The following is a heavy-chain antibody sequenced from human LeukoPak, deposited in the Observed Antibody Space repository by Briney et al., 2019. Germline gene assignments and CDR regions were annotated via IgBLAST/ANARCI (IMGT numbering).Heavy chain of an antibody. CDR3: ARGGIAATVDS. V-gene: IGHV3-30*03. CDR2: ISHEGSQT. J-gene: IGHJ4*02. Sequence: GGSLRLSCAASGFSFGSYGIHWVRQAPGKGLEWVAVISHEGSQTYYADSVRGRFTISRDNAKNSLHLQMNSLRAEDTAVYYCARGGIAATVDSWGQGTLVTVSS. D-gene: IGHD6-13*01. CDR1: GFSFGSYG.